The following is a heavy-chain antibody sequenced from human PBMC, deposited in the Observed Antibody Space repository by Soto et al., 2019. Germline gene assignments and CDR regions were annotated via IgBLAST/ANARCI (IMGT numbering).Heavy chain of an antibody. J-gene: IGHJ6*04. CDR1: GGSISSGGYS. D-gene: IGHD3-22*01. Sequence: SETLSLTCAVSGGSISSGGYSWSWIRQPPGKGLEWIGYIYHSGSTYYNPSLKSRVTISVDRSKNQFSLKLSSVTAADTAVYYGAGSGYYHNSGMAAWGKGTTVTVSS. V-gene: IGHV4-30-2*01. CDR3: AGSGYYHNSGMAA. CDR2: IYHSGST.